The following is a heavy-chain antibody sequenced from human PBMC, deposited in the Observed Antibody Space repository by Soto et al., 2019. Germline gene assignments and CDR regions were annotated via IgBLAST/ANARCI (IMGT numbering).Heavy chain of an antibody. CDR1: GGTFSSYA. D-gene: IGHD3-3*01. Sequence: GASVKVSCKASGGTFSSYAISWVRQAPGQGLEWMGGIIPIFGTANYAQKFQGRVTITADESTSTAYMELSSLRSEDTAVYYCARALRFLEWSGGGAFDIWGQGTMVTVSS. CDR2: IIPIFGTA. J-gene: IGHJ3*02. V-gene: IGHV1-69*13. CDR3: ARALRFLEWSGGGAFDI.